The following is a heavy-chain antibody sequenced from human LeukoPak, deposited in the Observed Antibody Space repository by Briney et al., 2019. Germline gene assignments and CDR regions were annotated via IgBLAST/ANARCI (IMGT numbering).Heavy chain of an antibody. CDR3: ARAQYYYDSSGYYYYYYYGMDV. Sequence: SETLSLTCTVSGGSISSSSYYWGWIRQPPGKGLEWIGSIYYSGSTYYNPSLKSRVTISVDTSKNQFSLKLRSVTAADTAVYYCARAQYYYDSSGYYYYYYYGMDVWGQGTTVTVSS. J-gene: IGHJ6*02. CDR1: GGSISSSSYY. D-gene: IGHD3-22*01. V-gene: IGHV4-39*07. CDR2: IYYSGST.